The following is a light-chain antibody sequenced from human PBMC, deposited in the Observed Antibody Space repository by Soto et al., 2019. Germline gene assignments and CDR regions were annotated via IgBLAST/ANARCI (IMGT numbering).Light chain of an antibody. CDR3: HQRTNWPPWT. V-gene: IGKV3-11*01. CDR1: QIVSSY. Sequence: EIVLTQSPANLSLYPGDRSTLYCRASQIVSSYLACYQQKPDQAPRLLISDASNRATGIPARFRGGGSGTAFTITISSLMQDDFGVYCYHQRTNWPPWTFGQGTKVEIK. J-gene: IGKJ1*01. CDR2: DAS.